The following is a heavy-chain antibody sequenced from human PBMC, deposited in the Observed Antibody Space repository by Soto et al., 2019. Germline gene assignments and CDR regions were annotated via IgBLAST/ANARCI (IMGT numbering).Heavy chain of an antibody. Sequence: SVKVSCKASGGTFSSYAISCVRQAPGQGLEWMGGIIPIFGTANYAQKFQGRVTITADESTSTAYMELSSLRSEDTAVYYCARRVGRDYYGSGSYYSYYYYGMDVWGQGTTVTVSS. D-gene: IGHD3-10*01. CDR1: GGTFSSYA. CDR3: ARRVGRDYYGSGSYYSYYYYGMDV. V-gene: IGHV1-69*13. CDR2: IIPIFGTA. J-gene: IGHJ6*02.